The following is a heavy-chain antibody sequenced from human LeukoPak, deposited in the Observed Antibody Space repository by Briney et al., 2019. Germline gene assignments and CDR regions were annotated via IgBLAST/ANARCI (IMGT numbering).Heavy chain of an antibody. D-gene: IGHD4-11*01. CDR1: GGSISSSSYY. V-gene: IGHV4-39*01. J-gene: IGHJ4*02. CDR3: ARQGSNPRALDY. CDR2: IYYSGST. Sequence: SETLSLTCTVSGGSISSSSYYWGWIRQPPGKGLEWIGSIYYSGSTYYNPSLKSRVTISVDTSKNQFSLKLSSVTAADTAVYYCARQGSNPRALDYWGQGTLVTVSS.